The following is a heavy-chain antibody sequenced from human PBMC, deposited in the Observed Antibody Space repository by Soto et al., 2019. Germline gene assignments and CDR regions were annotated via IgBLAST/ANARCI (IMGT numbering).Heavy chain of an antibody. V-gene: IGHV4-31*11. CDR3: ARGRNGYSYFDP. Sequence: SETLSLTCAVSGDSISSGPYYWTWIRQVPGKGLEWIGYVYDIGSTYYNPSLMGRLSISLDTSRNRFSLSLTSVTAADTALYYCARGRNGYSYFDPWGQGTLVTVSS. CDR2: VYDIGST. D-gene: IGHD5-18*01. CDR1: GDSISSGPYY. J-gene: IGHJ5*02.